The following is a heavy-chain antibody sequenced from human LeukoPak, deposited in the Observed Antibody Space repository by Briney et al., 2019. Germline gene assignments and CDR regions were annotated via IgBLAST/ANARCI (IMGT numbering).Heavy chain of an antibody. D-gene: IGHD3-3*01. Sequence: PSETLSLTCAVSGGSFSSSSYSWGWIRQPPGKGLEWIGSIYYSGSTYYNPSLKSRVTISVDTSKNQFSLKLSSVTAADTAVYYCARVSARITIFGVVIPDAFDIWGQGTMVTVSS. J-gene: IGHJ3*02. CDR1: GGSFSSSSYS. CDR2: IYYSGST. CDR3: ARVSARITIFGVVIPDAFDI. V-gene: IGHV4-39*07.